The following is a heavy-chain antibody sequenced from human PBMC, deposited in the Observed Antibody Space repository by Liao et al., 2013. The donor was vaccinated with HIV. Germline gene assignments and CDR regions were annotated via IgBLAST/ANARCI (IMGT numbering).Heavy chain of an antibody. V-gene: IGHV4-39*07. CDR3: AKSDYGAGSDNYYYYYTDV. J-gene: IGHJ6*03. CDR1: GGSISGSTYY. Sequence: QVQLQQWGAGLLKPSETLSLTCSVSGGSISGSTYYWGWIRQAPGKGLEYIGTIYSSGSTYFNPSLKSRVTISMDTSKNQFSLKMNSMTAADTAVYYCAKSDYGAGSDNYYYYYTDVWGEGTTVTVSS. CDR2: IYSSGST. D-gene: IGHD3-10*01.